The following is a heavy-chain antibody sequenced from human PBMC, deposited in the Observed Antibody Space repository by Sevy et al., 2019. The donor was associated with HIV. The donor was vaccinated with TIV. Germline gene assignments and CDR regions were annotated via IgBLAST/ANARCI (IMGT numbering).Heavy chain of an antibody. CDR2: IHDSGNS. CDR1: AGSISAYY. Sequence: SETLSLTCSVSAGSISAYYWSWIRQPPGKGLEWIAYIHDSGNSNYNPSLKSRVTISMDTSKNQFSLKVTSVTEADTALYYCARAPPVRSGDDSLNWFDAWGQGILVTVSS. J-gene: IGHJ5*02. CDR3: ARAPPVRSGDDSLNWFDA. V-gene: IGHV4-59*01. D-gene: IGHD5-12*01.